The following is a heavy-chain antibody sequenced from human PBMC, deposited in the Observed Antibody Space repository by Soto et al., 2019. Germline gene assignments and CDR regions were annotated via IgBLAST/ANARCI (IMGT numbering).Heavy chain of an antibody. V-gene: IGHV1-46*01. Sequence: QVQLVQSGAEVKEPGASVKISCKPSGYSFTSFYMHWVRQAPGQGLEWMVTINSNGGSTNYAQKFQGRVTMTRDTSTSTLYMDLSGLRSEDTAVYYCARAIPHFDYWGQGTLVTVSS. CDR1: GYSFTSFY. CDR3: ARAIPHFDY. J-gene: IGHJ4*02. D-gene: IGHD2-21*01. CDR2: INSNGGST.